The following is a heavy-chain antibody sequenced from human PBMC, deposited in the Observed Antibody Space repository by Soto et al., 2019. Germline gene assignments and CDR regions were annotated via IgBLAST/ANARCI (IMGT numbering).Heavy chain of an antibody. J-gene: IGHJ4*02. V-gene: IGHV1-69*13. D-gene: IGHD2-8*01. Sequence: GASVKVSCKASGGTFSSYAISWVRQAPGQGLEWMGGIIPIFGTANYAQKFQGRVTITADESTSTAYMELSSLRSEDTAVYYCARLGYCTNGVCYTVDYWGQGTLVTVSS. CDR3: ARLGYCTNGVCYTVDY. CDR2: IIPIFGTA. CDR1: GGTFSSYA.